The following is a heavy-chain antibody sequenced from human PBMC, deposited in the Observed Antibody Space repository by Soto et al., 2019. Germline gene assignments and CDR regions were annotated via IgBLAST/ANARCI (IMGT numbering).Heavy chain of an antibody. V-gene: IGHV3-74*01. CDR1: GFTFSRVS. CDR3: ARVAGVVVPAATYYYYYGMDV. J-gene: IGHJ6*02. D-gene: IGHD2-2*01. CDR2: MNSDGSNT. Sequence: GGSLRLSCEASGFTFSRVSMNWVRQVPGRGLVWVSRMNSDGSNTSYADSVKGRFTISRDNAKNTLYLQMNSLRAEDTAVYYCARVAGVVVPAATYYYYYGMDVWGQGTTVAVSS.